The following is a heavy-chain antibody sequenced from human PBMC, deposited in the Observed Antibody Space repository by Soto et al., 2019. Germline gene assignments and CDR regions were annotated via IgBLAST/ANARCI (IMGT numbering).Heavy chain of an antibody. D-gene: IGHD4-17*01. V-gene: IGHV1-69*13. J-gene: IGHJ4*02. CDR2: IIPIFGTA. CDR3: ARDSKGYYGGPFDY. CDR1: GGTFSSYA. Sequence: SVKVSCKASGGTFSSYAISWVRQAPGQGLEWMGGIIPIFGTANYAQKFQGRVTITADESTNTAYMELSSLRSEDTAVYYCARDSKGYYGGPFDYWGQGTLVTVSS.